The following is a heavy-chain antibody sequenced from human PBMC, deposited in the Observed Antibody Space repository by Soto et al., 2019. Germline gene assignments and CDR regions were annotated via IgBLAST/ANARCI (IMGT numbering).Heavy chain of an antibody. CDR2: MSGSGDTI. D-gene: IGHD1-26*01. Sequence: GGSLRLSCAASGFTFSDYYMSWIRQAPGKGLEWLSYMSGSGDTIYYADSVKGRFTISRDNANNSLFLQMSSLRAEDTAVYYCARDVAATTYQYYCDGMDDWGQGTTVTVSS. J-gene: IGHJ6*02. CDR1: GFTFSDYY. V-gene: IGHV3-11*01. CDR3: ARDVAATTYQYYCDGMDD.